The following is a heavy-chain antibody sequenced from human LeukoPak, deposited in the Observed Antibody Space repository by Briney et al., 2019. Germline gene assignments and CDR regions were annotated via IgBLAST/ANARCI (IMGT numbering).Heavy chain of an antibody. D-gene: IGHD3-10*01. V-gene: IGHV3-23*01. CDR3: AKEKGILWFGEFGMDV. Sequence: PGGSLRLSCAASGFTFSSYAMSWVRQAPGKGLEWVSAISGSGGSTYYADSVKGRFTISRDNSKNTLYLQMNSLTAEDTAVYFCAKEKGILWFGEFGMDVWGKGTTVTVSS. CDR1: GFTFSSYA. J-gene: IGHJ6*04. CDR2: ISGSGGST.